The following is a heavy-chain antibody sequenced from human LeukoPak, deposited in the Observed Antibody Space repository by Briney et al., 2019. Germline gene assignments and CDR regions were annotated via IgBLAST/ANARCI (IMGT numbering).Heavy chain of an antibody. CDR2: IKRKSDGGTT. Sequence: MSGGSLRLSCAASGFSFSNAWMSWVRQAPGKGLEWVGRIKRKSDGGTTDYAAPVKGRFTISRDDSKNTLYLEINSLRSEDTAVYYCVKFWTGNGKVNSWGQGTLVTVSS. CDR3: VKFWTGNGKVNS. V-gene: IGHV3-15*01. J-gene: IGHJ4*02. CDR1: GFSFSNAW. D-gene: IGHD3/OR15-3a*01.